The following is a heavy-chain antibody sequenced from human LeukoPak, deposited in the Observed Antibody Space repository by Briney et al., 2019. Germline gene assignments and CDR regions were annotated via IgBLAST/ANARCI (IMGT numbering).Heavy chain of an antibody. CDR1: GYSFTSYW. CDR3: ARESGSYDS. Sequence: GESLKISCKGSGYSFTSYWIGWVRQIPGKGLEWMGIIYPGDSDTRYSPSFQGQVTISADRSINTAFLQWSSLKASDTAMYYRARESGSYDSWGQGTLVTVSS. CDR2: IYPGDSDT. J-gene: IGHJ4*02. V-gene: IGHV5-51*01. D-gene: IGHD1-26*01.